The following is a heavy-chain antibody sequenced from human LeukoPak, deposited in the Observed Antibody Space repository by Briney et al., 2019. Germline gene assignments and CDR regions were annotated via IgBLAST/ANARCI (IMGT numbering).Heavy chain of an antibody. CDR3: ARHRNYFDY. V-gene: IGHV4-61*02. Sequence: SQTLSLTCTVSGGSISSGSYYWSWIRQPAGKGLEWIGRIYPSGSTNYNPSLKSRVTMSVDTSKNQFSLKLSSVTAADTAVYYCARHRNYFDYWGQGTLVTVSS. CDR1: GGSISSGSYY. CDR2: IYPSGST. J-gene: IGHJ4*02.